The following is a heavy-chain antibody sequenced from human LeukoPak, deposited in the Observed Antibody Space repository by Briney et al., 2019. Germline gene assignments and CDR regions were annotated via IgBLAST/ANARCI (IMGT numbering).Heavy chain of an antibody. D-gene: IGHD2-2*01. CDR3: ASSHYYCSSTSCYFALFDY. V-gene: IGHV4-34*01. CDR1: GGSFSGYY. J-gene: IGHJ4*02. Sequence: SETLSLTCAVYGGSFSGYYWSWIRQPPGKGLEWIGEINHSGSTNYNPSLKSRVTISVDTSKNQFSLKLSSVTAADTAVYYCASSHYYCSSTSCYFALFDYWGQETLVTVSS. CDR2: INHSGST.